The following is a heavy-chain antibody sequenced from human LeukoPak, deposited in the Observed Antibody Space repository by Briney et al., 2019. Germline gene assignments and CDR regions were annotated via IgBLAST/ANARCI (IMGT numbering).Heavy chain of an antibody. J-gene: IGHJ4*02. CDR3: ARGSGSYYNPAAYY. CDR2: IYYSGST. CDR1: GYSISSGYY. D-gene: IGHD3-10*01. Sequence: SETLSLTCTVSGYSISSGYYWSWIRQPPGKGLEWIGYIYYSGSTNYNPSLKSRVTISVDTSKNQFSLKLSSVTAADTAVYYCARGSGSYYNPAAYYWGQGTLVTVSS. V-gene: IGHV4-61*01.